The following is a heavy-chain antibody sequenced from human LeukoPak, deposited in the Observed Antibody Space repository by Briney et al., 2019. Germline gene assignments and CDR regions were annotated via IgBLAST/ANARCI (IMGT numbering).Heavy chain of an antibody. J-gene: IGHJ4*02. CDR1: GFTFSSYS. CDR2: ISSSSSTI. D-gene: IGHD5-12*01. CDR3: ARDVRGYSGYFDY. V-gene: IGHV3-48*01. Sequence: GGSLRLSCAASGFTFSSYSMNWVRQAPGKGLEWVSYISSSSSTIYYADSVKGRFTISRDNAKNSLYLQMNSLRAEDTAVYYCARDVRGYSGYFDYWGQGTLVTVSS.